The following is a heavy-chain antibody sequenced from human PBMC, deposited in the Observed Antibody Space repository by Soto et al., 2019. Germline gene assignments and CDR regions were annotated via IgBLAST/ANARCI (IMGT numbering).Heavy chain of an antibody. J-gene: IGHJ4*02. D-gene: IGHD5-18*01. CDR2: IYYSGST. CDR3: ARRPISPSDTAMVTGFDY. CDR1: GGSISSSSYY. V-gene: IGHV4-39*01. Sequence: PSETLSLTCTVSGGSISSSSYYWGWIRQPPGKGLEWIGSIYYSGSTYYNPSLKSRVTISVDTSKNQFSLKLSSVTAADTAVYYCARRPISPSDTAMVTGFDYWGQGTLVTVSS.